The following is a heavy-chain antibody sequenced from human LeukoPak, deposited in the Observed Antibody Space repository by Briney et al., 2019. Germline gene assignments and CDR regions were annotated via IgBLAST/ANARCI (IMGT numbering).Heavy chain of an antibody. J-gene: IGHJ4*02. Sequence: TGGSLRLCCAASGFTFSKYWMLWVRQAPGKGLESVSRINTDGTVTTYADSVKGRFTVSRDNADNTMFLQMNSVRDEDTAVYYCATKQWLAPPPDSWGQGTPVTVSS. D-gene: IGHD6-19*01. CDR1: GFTFSKYW. CDR2: INTDGTVT. CDR3: ATKQWLAPPPDS. V-gene: IGHV3-74*01.